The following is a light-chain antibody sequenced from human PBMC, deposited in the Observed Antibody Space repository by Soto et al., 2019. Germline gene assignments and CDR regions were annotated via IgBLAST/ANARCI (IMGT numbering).Light chain of an antibody. CDR2: DVS. CDR1: SSDVGGYNY. V-gene: IGLV2-14*01. Sequence: QSVLTQPASVSGSPGRSITISCPGTSSDVGGYNYVSWYQQHPGKAPKFMIYDVSNRPSGVSNRFSGSKSGNTASLTISGLQAEDEADYYCSSYTTSNTRQIVFGTGTEVTVL. CDR3: SSYTTSNTRQIV. J-gene: IGLJ1*01.